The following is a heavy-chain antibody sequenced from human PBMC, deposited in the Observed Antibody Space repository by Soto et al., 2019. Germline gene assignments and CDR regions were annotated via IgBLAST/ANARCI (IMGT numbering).Heavy chain of an antibody. V-gene: IGHV1-69*13. CDR1: GGTFISYA. D-gene: IGHD2-2*01. CDR2: IIPIFGTA. J-gene: IGHJ6*02. Sequence: SVQVSFKASGGTFISYAISWVRQAPGQGLEWMGGIIPIFGTANYAQKFQGRVTITADESTSTAYMELSSLRSEDTAVYYCARGVCSSTSCQRTMDVWGQGTTVTVSS. CDR3: ARGVCSSTSCQRTMDV.